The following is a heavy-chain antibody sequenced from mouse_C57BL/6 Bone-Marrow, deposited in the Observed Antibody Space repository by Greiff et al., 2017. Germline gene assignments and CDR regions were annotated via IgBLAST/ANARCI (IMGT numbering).Heavy chain of an antibody. V-gene: IGHV1-61*01. Sequence: QVQLQQPGAALVRPGSSVKLSCKASGYTFTSYWMDWVKQRPGQGLEWIGNIYPSDSETHYNQKFKDKATLTVDKSSSTAYMQLSSLTSEDSAVYYCARRDYDDDDCRYFDVWGTGTTVTVSS. D-gene: IGHD2-4*01. CDR1: GYTFTSYW. J-gene: IGHJ1*03. CDR3: ARRDYDDDDCRYFDV. CDR2: IYPSDSET.